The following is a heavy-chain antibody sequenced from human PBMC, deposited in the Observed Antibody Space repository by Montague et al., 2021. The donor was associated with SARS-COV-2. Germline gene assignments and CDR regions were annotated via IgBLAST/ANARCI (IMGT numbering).Heavy chain of an antibody. CDR1: GFSLSTSGMC. CDR2: IDWDDDK. CDR3: ARILVAAAGSPFDP. D-gene: IGHD6-13*01. Sequence: PALVKPTQTLTLTCTFSGFSLSTSGMCVSWIRRPPGKALEWLAHIDWDDDKYYSTSLKTRLTISKDTSKNQVVLTMTNMDPVDTATYYCARILVAAAGSPFDPWGQGTLVTVSS. V-gene: IGHV2-70*01. J-gene: IGHJ5*02.